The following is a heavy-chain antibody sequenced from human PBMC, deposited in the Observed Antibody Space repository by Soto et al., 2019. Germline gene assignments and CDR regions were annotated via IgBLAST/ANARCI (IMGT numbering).Heavy chain of an antibody. CDR2: INAGNGNR. V-gene: IGHV1-3*01. Sequence: ASVKVSCKASGYTFTSYAIHWVRQAPGQRLEWMGWINAGNGNRKYSQKFQGRVTITRDTSASTAYMELSSLRSEDTAVYYCARGASIAVAGPDFDYWGQGTLVTVSS. J-gene: IGHJ4*02. CDR3: ARGASIAVAGPDFDY. CDR1: GYTFTSYA. D-gene: IGHD6-19*01.